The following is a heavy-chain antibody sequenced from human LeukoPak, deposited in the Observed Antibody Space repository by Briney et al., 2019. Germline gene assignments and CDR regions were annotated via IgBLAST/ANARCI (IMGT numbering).Heavy chain of an antibody. J-gene: IGHJ5*02. V-gene: IGHV1-2*02. CDR1: GYTFTGYY. CDR2: INPNSGGT. Sequence: GASVKVSCKASGYTFTGYYMHWVRQAPGQGLEWMGWINPNSGGTNYAQKFQGRVTMTRDTSISTAYMELSRLRSDDPAVYYCAPRPQDCFFDAPPPFAPWGQAPGVTASP. D-gene: IGHD2-21*02. CDR3: APRPQDCFFDAPPPFAP.